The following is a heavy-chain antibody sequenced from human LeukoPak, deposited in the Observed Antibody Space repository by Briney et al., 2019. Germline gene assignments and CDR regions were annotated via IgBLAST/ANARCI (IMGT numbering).Heavy chain of an antibody. V-gene: IGHV3-23*01. D-gene: IGHD6-19*01. CDR1: GFTFSSYA. CDR3: ARQISGSYGMDV. Sequence: PGGSLRLSCAASGFTFSSYAMSWVRQAPGKGLEWVSLISGSGGSTYNADSVKGRFTISRDNSKNTLYLQMYSLRAADTAVYYCARQISGSYGMDVWGQGTTVTVSS. CDR2: ISGSGGST. J-gene: IGHJ6*02.